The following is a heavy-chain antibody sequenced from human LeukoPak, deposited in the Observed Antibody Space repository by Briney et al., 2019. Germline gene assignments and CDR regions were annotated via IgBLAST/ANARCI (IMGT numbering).Heavy chain of an antibody. V-gene: IGHV1-69*06. CDR2: IIPIFGTA. CDR3: RIAAGAHVFDI. D-gene: IGHD6-13*01. CDR1: GGTFSSYA. J-gene: IGHJ3*02. Sequence: SVKVSCKASGGTFSSYAISWVRQAPGQGLEWMGGIIPIFGTANYAQKFRGRVTITADKSTRTAYMELSSLRSDDTAVYYCRIAAGAHVFDIWGQGTMVTVSS.